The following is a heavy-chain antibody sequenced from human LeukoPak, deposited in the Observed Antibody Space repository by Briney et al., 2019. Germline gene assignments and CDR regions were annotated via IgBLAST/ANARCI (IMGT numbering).Heavy chain of an antibody. V-gene: IGHV4-39*01. CDR1: RGSISSSSYY. J-gene: IGHJ6*02. CDR3: AKISSGWYDYYYGMDV. D-gene: IGHD6-19*01. Sequence: SETLSLTCPVSRGSISSSSYYWGWIRQPPGKGLEWIGRIYYSGSTYYNPSHKSRVTISVDTSKNQFSLKLSSVTAADTAVYYCAKISSGWYDYYYGMDVWGQGTTVTVSS. CDR2: IYYSGST.